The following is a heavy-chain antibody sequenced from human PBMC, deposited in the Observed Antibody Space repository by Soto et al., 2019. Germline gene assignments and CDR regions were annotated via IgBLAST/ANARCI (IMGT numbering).Heavy chain of an antibody. CDR2: FDPEDGET. J-gene: IGHJ4*02. V-gene: IGHV1-24*01. CDR1: GYTLTELS. CDR3: ARTYCTNGVCYSTEFDF. Sequence: GASVKVSCKVSGYTLTELSMHWVRQAPGKGLEWMGCFDPEDGETNYAQKSQGRVTMTKDTSTDTAYMELKSLQSDDTAVYYCARTYCTNGVCYSTEFDFWGQGTLVTVSS. D-gene: IGHD2-8*01.